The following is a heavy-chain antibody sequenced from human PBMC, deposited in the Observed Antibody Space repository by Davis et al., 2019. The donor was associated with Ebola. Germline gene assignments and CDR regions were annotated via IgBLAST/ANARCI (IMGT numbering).Heavy chain of an antibody. CDR1: GYTFTSYD. CDR2: MNPNSGNT. Sequence: ASVKVSCKASGYTFTSYDINWVRQATGQGLEWMGWMNPNSGNTGYAQKFQGRVTMTRNTSISTAYMELSSLRSEDTAVYYCARASSSGWYEDFDLWGRGTLVTVSS. J-gene: IGHJ2*01. D-gene: IGHD6-19*01. CDR3: ARASSSGWYEDFDL. V-gene: IGHV1-8*01.